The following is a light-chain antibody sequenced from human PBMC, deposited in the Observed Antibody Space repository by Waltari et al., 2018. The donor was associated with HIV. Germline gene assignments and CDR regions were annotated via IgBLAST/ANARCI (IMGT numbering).Light chain of an antibody. CDR3: ASYTSSSTLVL. CDR1: RGDVGGYNY. V-gene: IGLV2-14*01. CDR2: EVT. Sequence: QSALTQPASVSGSLGQSLTISCTGTRGDVGGYNYVSWYQYYPGKAPRLMIYEVTNRPSGVSNRFSGSKSGNTASLTISGLQAEDESDYYCASYTSSSTLVLFGGGTKLTVL. J-gene: IGLJ3*02.